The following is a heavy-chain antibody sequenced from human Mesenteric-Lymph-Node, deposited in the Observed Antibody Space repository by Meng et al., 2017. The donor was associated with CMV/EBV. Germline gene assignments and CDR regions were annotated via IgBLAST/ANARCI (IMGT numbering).Heavy chain of an antibody. D-gene: IGHD1-1*01. CDR3: AKDLINGESPDPEVLYFYYGMDV. Sequence: GGSLRLSCAVSGFSVSNNYMAWVRQAPGKGLEWVSGISWNSGTIAYADSVKGRFTISRDNAKNSLYLQMNSLRAEDTALYYCAKDLINGESPDPEVLYFYYGMDVWGQGTTVTVSS. J-gene: IGHJ6*02. V-gene: IGHV3-9*01. CDR1: GFSVSNNY. CDR2: ISWNSGTI.